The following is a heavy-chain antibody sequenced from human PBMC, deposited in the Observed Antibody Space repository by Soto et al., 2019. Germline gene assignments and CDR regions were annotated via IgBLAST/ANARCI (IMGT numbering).Heavy chain of an antibody. J-gene: IGHJ4*02. CDR3: ARGHGDYYLDY. V-gene: IGHV4-31*03. D-gene: IGHD4-17*01. CDR2: IYYSDST. Sequence: QVQLQESGPGLVKPSQTLSLTCTVSGGSISSGGYYWSWIRQHPGKGLEWIGYIYYSDSTDYNPSRKSRVTISVDTSKAQFSLKVSSVTAADTAVYYCARGHGDYYLDYWGQGTLVTVSS. CDR1: GGSISSGGYY.